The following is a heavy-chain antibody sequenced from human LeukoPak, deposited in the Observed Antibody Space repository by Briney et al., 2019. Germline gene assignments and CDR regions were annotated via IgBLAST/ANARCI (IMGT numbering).Heavy chain of an antibody. CDR2: ISSSSSYI. J-gene: IGHJ4*02. D-gene: IGHD3-10*01. V-gene: IGHV3-21*01. Sequence: GGSLRLSCEASGFTFSSYSMNWVRQAPGRGLEWVSSISSSSSYIYYADSVKGRFTISRDNAKNSLYLQMNSLRAEDTAVYYCASPGWFGELSFDYWGQGTLVTVSS. CDR3: ASPGWFGELSFDY. CDR1: GFTFSSYS.